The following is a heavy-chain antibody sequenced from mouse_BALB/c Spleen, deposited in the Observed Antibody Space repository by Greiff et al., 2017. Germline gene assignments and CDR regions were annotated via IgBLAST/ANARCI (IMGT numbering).Heavy chain of an antibody. CDR2: ISYDGSN. J-gene: IGHJ3*01. Sequence: DVKLQESGPGLVKPSQSLSLTCSVTGYSITSGYYWNWIRQFPGNKLEWMGYISYDGSNNYNPSLKNRISITRDTSKNQFFLKLNSVTTEDTATYYCARANGNYAWFAYWGQGTLVTVSA. V-gene: IGHV3-6*02. CDR3: ARANGNYAWFAY. CDR1: GYSITSGYY. D-gene: IGHD2-1*01.